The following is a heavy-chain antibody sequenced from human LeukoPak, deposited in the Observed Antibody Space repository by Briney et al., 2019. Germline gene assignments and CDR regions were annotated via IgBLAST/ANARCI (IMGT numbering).Heavy chain of an antibody. CDR3: ARGSTGNWYFDL. J-gene: IGHJ2*01. V-gene: IGHV1-2*02. D-gene: IGHD2-2*01. Sequence: GASVKVSCKASGYTFTGYYMHWVRQAPGQGLEWMGWINPNSGGTNYARKFQGRVTMTRDTSISTAYMELSRLRSDDTAVYYCARGSTGNWYFDLWGRGTLVTVSS. CDR2: INPNSGGT. CDR1: GYTFTGYY.